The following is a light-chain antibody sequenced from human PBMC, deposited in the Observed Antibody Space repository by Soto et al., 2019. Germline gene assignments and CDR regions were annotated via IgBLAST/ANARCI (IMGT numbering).Light chain of an antibody. CDR2: DVS. CDR3: SSYTRSSPLGV. CDR1: SSDVGGYNY. J-gene: IGLJ2*01. Sequence: QSVLTQPASVSGSPGQSITISCTGTSSDVGGYNYVSWYQQHPGKAPKLMIYDVSNRPSGVSNRFSGSKSGNTASLTISGLQAEDEADYYCSSYTRSSPLGVLGGGTKVTVL. V-gene: IGLV2-14*01.